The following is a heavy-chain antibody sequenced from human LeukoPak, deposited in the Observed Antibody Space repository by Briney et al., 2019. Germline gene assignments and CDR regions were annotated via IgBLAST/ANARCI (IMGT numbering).Heavy chain of an antibody. D-gene: IGHD6-19*01. V-gene: IGHV3-20*04. J-gene: IGHJ4*02. CDR2: LNWNGGST. CDR3: ARYSSGWCDY. CDR1: GFTFSSHV. Sequence: GGSLRLSCAASGFTFSSHVISWVRQAPGKGLEWVSGLNWNGGSTGYADSVKGRFTISRDNAKNSLYLQMNSLRAEDTAVYYCARYSSGWCDYWGQGTLVTVSS.